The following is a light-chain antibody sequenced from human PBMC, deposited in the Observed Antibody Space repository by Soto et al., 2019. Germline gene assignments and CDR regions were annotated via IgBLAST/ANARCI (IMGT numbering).Light chain of an antibody. CDR2: SNN. Sequence: QSVLTQPPSVSGAPGQRGTISCTGSSANIGARFDVHWYQQLPGSAPKLLIYSNNNRPSGVPDRFSVSRSATSASLAITGLQAADEADYYCQSYDSSLSAYVFGTATKLTVL. CDR3: QSYDSSLSAYV. CDR1: SANIGARFD. V-gene: IGLV1-40*01. J-gene: IGLJ1*01.